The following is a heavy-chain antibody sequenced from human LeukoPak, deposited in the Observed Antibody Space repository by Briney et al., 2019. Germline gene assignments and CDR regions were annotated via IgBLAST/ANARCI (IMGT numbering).Heavy chain of an antibody. J-gene: IGHJ4*02. V-gene: IGHV4-59*08. Sequence: SETLSLTCTVSGGSIDRSYWSWIRQPPGKGLEWIGYMYFSGTTSYNPSLKSRVSISADTSRRHLSLTLNSVTAADTAVYFCARHAGVVTSYFDSWGPGTLVTVSS. CDR2: MYFSGTT. CDR1: GGSIDRSY. CDR3: ARHAGVVTSYFDS. D-gene: IGHD2-21*02.